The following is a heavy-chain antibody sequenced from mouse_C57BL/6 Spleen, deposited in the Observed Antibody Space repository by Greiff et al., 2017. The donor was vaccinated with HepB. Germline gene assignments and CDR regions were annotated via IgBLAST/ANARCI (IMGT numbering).Heavy chain of an antibody. V-gene: IGHV7-3*01. D-gene: IGHD1-1*01. Sequence: EVNLVESGGGLVQPGGSLSLSCAASGSTFTDYYMSWVRQPPGKALEWLGFIRNKANGYTTEYSASVKDRFTISKDNSQSILYLQMNALKAEDSATYYCARYSVLRYFDYWGQGTTLTVSS. CDR3: ARYSVLRYFDY. CDR1: GSTFTDYY. CDR2: IRNKANGYTT. J-gene: IGHJ2*01.